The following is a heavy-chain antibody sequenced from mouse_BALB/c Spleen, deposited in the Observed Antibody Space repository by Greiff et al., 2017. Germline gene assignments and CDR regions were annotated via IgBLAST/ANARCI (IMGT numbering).Heavy chain of an antibody. J-gene: IGHJ3*01. Sequence: QVQLQQSGPELVKPGASVKISCKASGYSFTSYYIHWVKQRPGQGLEWIGWIFPGSGNTKYNEKFKGKATLTADTSSSTAYMQLSSLTSEDSAVYFCARGGPRQLGLSGFAYWGQGTLVTVSA. CDR1: GYSFTSYY. D-gene: IGHD3-2*01. V-gene: IGHV1-66*01. CDR2: IFPGSGNT. CDR3: ARGGPRQLGLSGFAY.